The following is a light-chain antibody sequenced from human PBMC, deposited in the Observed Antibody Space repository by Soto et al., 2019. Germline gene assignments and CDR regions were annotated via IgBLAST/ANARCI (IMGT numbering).Light chain of an antibody. V-gene: IGKV1-9*01. J-gene: IGKJ2*01. CDR2: AAS. CDR3: RQFNGVPPYA. CDR1: QGISSS. Sequence: IQLTQSPSSLSASVGDGVTITCRASQGISSSLAWYQQKPGKAPKLLIYAASTLQSGVTSSFSGSGSGTHFTLIMRSLQTEDFATYYCRQFNGVPPYAFAQRTKLGIK.